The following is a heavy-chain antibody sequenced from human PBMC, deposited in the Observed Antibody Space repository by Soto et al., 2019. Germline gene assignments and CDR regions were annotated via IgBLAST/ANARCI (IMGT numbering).Heavy chain of an antibody. CDR3: ARGRGPTRRSQPYFNH. Sequence: QVQFQHWGAGLLKPSETVSLTCAVNGGAFSDYHWTWIRQAPGNGLELIGEVKHFCTTKYNPFLQSRLTIPVDTSKNRFSLNLTSVTAADTALYYCARGRGPTRRSQPYFNHWGQGALVSVSS. CDR1: GGAFSDYH. J-gene: IGHJ4*02. D-gene: IGHD2-2*01. CDR2: VKHFCTT. V-gene: IGHV4-34*02.